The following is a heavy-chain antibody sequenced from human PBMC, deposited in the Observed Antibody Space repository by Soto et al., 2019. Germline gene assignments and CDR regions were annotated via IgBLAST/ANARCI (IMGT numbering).Heavy chain of an antibody. Sequence: GGSLRLSCAVSGLTFSSFEMDWVRQAAGKGPEWISYISRGATTTYYADSVRGRFTISRDDAENSVFLQMDSLRVEDTAIYFCATRSTDYYFYWGKGTLVNGS. CDR3: ATRSTDYYFY. CDR2: ISRGATTT. V-gene: IGHV3-48*03. CDR1: GLTFSSFE. D-gene: IGHD3-9*01. J-gene: IGHJ4*02.